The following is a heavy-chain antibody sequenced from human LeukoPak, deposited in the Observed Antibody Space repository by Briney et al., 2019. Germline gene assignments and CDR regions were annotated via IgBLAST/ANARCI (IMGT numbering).Heavy chain of an antibody. J-gene: IGHJ6*02. Sequence: GGSLRLSCAASGFTLSGYTMNWVRQAPGKGLQWVSSISTSSTYIYYADSVKGRFIISRDNAENSLYLQMNSLRPEDTAVYYCAGNYYYYYGMDVWGQGTTVTVSS. CDR1: GFTLSGYT. CDR3: AGNYYYYYGMDV. CDR2: ISTSSTYI. V-gene: IGHV3-21*01.